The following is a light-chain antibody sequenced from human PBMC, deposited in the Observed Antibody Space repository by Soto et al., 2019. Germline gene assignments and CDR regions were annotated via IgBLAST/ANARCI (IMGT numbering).Light chain of an antibody. CDR1: QSISDS. CDR2: DAS. CDR3: QQRRKWPKT. J-gene: IGKJ1*01. V-gene: IGKV3-11*01. Sequence: EIVLTQSPATLSLAAGERATLSCRASQSISDSLAWYQQKPGQAPRLLISDASNRATGIPARFSGSGSGTDFTLTISSLEHEDFAVYYCQQRRKWPKTFGQGTKVEIK.